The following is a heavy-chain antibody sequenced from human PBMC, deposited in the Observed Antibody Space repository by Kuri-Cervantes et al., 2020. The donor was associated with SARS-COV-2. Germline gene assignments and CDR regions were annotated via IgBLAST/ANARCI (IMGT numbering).Heavy chain of an antibody. CDR1: GFTFSSYA. D-gene: IGHD3-9*01. CDR2: ISTDGGST. J-gene: IGHJ4*02. V-gene: IGHV3-74*01. CDR3: ARDRSSDWFLIDY. Sequence: GGSLRLSCAASGFTFSSYAMHWVRQAPGKGLVWVSRISTDGGSTDYADSVKGRFTISRDNAKNTLYLQLNSLGVEDTAMYYCARDRSSDWFLIDYWGQGTLVTVSS.